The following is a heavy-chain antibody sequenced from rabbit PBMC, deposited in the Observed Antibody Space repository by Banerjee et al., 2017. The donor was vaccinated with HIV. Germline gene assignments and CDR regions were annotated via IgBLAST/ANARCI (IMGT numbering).Heavy chain of an antibody. J-gene: IGHJ4*01. CDR1: GLDFSSSYW. Sequence: EESGGDLVQPEGSLTLTCKASGLDFSSSYWICWVRQAPGKGLEWIACIYAGSSGRTYYASWAKGRFTISKTSSTTVTLQMTSLTAADTATYFCARDGASNGGVAPNLWGQGTLVTVS. CDR3: ARDGASNGGVAPNL. V-gene: IGHV1S45*01. D-gene: IGHD1-1*01. CDR2: IYAGSSGRT.